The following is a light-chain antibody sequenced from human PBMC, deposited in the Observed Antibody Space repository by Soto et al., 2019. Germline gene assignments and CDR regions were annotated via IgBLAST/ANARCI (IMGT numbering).Light chain of an antibody. CDR1: QSVSSY. CDR2: DVS. V-gene: IGKV3-20*01. J-gene: IGKJ1*01. Sequence: EIVLTQSPATLSLSPGERVTLSCRASQSVSSYLAWYQHKPGQAPRLLIYDVSSRATGIPDRFSGSGSGTDFTLTISRLEPEDFAVYYCEQYGSSPRTFAQGTKVDI. CDR3: EQYGSSPRT.